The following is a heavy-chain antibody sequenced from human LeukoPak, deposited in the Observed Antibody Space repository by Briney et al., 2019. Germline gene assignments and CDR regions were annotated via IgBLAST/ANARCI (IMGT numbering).Heavy chain of an antibody. CDR1: GFTFSSYA. Sequence: AAESLRLSCTASGFTFSSYAMSWVRQAPGKGLEWVSAISGSGGSTYYADSVKGRFTISRDNSKNTLYLKMNSLRAEDTAVYYCAKDRGGDYYDSRGGGSMDYWGQGTLVTVSS. CDR2: ISGSGGST. J-gene: IGHJ4*02. V-gene: IGHV3-23*01. CDR3: AKDRGGDYYDSRGGGSMDY. D-gene: IGHD3-22*01.